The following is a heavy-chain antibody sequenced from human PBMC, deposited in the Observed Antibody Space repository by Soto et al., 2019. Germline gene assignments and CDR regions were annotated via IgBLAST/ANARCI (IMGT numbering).Heavy chain of an antibody. CDR3: ARAPMVRGVYWFDP. J-gene: IGHJ5*02. Sequence: SETLSLTCTVSGGSISSGDYYWSWIRQPPGKGLEWVGYIYYSGSTYYNPSLKSRVTISVDTSKNQFSLKLSSVTAADTAVYYCARAPMVRGVYWFDPWGQGTLVTVSS. CDR2: IYYSGST. CDR1: GGSISSGDYY. V-gene: IGHV4-30-4*01. D-gene: IGHD3-10*01.